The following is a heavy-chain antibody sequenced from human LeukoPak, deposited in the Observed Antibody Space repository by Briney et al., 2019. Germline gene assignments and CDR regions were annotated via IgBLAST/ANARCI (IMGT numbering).Heavy chain of an antibody. CDR2: IYDSGMT. V-gene: IGHV4-4*09. D-gene: IGHD2-15*01. CDR1: GDSVSSGY. CDR3: AGRGHRYSRD. Sequence: PSETLSLTCTVSGDSVSSGYWNWFRQPPGKGLEWIGYIYDSGMTDYGPSLKNRLTISLDTSNNQFSLKLSSVTAADTAVYYCAGRGHRYSRDWGQGILVTVSS. J-gene: IGHJ1*01.